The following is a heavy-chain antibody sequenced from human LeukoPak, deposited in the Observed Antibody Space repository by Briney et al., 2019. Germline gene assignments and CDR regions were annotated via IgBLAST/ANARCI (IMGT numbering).Heavy chain of an antibody. Sequence: GGSLRLSCAASGFTFSSYSMNWVRQAPGKGLEWVSSISSSSSYIYYADSVKGRFTISRDNSKNTLYLQMNSLRAEDTAVYYCAKVDSSGWYERVDYWGQGTLVTVSS. D-gene: IGHD6-19*01. CDR3: AKVDSSGWYERVDY. CDR2: ISSSSSYI. V-gene: IGHV3-21*04. J-gene: IGHJ4*02. CDR1: GFTFSSYS.